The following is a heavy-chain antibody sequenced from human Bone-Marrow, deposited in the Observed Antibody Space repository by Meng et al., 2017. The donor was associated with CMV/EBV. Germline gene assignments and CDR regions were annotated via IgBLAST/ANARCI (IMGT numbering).Heavy chain of an antibody. CDR3: TRESELPPANAFDI. CDR1: GFTFGDYA. CDR2: IRSKAYGGTT. D-gene: IGHD1-26*01. Sequence: GGSLRLSCTASGFTFGDYAMSWVRQAPGKGLEWVGFIRSKAYGGTTEYAASVKGRFTISRDDPKSIAYLQMNSLKTEDTAVYYCTRESELPPANAFDIWGQGTMVTVSS. J-gene: IGHJ3*02. V-gene: IGHV3-49*04.